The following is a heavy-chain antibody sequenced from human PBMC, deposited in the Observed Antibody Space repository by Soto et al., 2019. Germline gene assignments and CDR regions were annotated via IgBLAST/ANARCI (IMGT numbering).Heavy chain of an antibody. CDR2: IHYRGST. D-gene: IGHD2-2*01. V-gene: IGHV4-31*03. CDR3: ARCRDAFGFDS. J-gene: IGHJ4*02. Sequence: QVQLQESGPGLVEPSQTLSLTCSVSGGFISRGGYYWSWIRQSPGKGLEWIGYIHYRGSTYYNPSLKSRGSISVDMSKNQLSLNLTSVTAADTAVYYCARCRDAFGFDSWGQGTLVTVSS. CDR1: GGFISRGGYY.